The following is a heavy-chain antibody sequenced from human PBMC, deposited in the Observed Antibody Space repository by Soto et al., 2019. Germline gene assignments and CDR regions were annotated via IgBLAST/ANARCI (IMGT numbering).Heavy chain of an antibody. CDR1: GESISSGDHY. D-gene: IGHD2-15*01. V-gene: IGHV4-30-4*01. CDR2: IYYSGNT. Sequence: PSETLSLTCTVSGESISSGDHYWIWVRQSPGEGLEWIGFIYYSGNTYYNPSLKSRVSMSVDTSNNQFSLKLNSVTAADTAVYYCARDAGYCNSVSCYPYNMDVWGQGTTVTVSS. CDR3: ARDAGYCNSVSCYPYNMDV. J-gene: IGHJ6*02.